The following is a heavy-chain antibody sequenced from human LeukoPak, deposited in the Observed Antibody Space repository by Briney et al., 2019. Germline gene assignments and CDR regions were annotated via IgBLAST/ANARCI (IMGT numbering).Heavy chain of an antibody. V-gene: IGHV3-30*18. CDR3: AKDSTGGSTPYYFDY. CDR1: GFPFSGYG. J-gene: IGHJ4*02. Sequence: GRSLRLSCAASGFPFSGYGMHWVRQAPGKGLEWVAVISHDESSKYYRDSVKGRFTISRDNSKNTLYLQMNSLRVEDTAVYYCAKDSTGGSTPYYFDYWGQGTLVTVSS. D-gene: IGHD2-8*02. CDR2: ISHDESSK.